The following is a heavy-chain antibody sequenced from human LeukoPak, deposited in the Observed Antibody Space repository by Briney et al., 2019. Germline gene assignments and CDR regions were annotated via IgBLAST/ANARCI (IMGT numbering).Heavy chain of an antibody. CDR1: GFTFNYYN. CDR3: TRDPRRLDY. CDR2: ITSSGAYI. V-gene: IGHV3-21*04. Sequence: GGSLRLSCAASGFTFNYYNMNWVRQAPGKALEWVSSITSSGAYIFYADSVKGRFTISRDNAKNSLYLQMNSLRAEDTAVYYCTRDPRRLDYWGQGTLVTVSS. J-gene: IGHJ4*02.